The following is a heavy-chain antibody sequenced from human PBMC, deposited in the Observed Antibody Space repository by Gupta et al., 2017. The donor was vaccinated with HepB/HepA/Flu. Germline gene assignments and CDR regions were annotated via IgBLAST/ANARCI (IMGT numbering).Heavy chain of an antibody. V-gene: IGHV4-34*01. CDR2: INHSGST. D-gene: IGHD3-22*01. CDR1: GGSFSGYY. J-gene: IGHJ4*02. CDR3: ARGSSGYYRRYYFDY. Sequence: QVQLQQWGAGLWKPSETLSLTCAVYGGSFSGYYWRWIRQPPGKGLEWIGEINHSGSTNYNPYLKSRVTISVDTSKNQFSLKLSSVTAADTAVYYCARGSSGYYRRYYFDYWGQGTLVTVSS.